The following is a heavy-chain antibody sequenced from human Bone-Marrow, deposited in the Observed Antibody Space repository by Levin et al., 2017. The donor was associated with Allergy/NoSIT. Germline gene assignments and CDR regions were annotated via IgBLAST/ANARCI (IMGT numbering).Heavy chain of an antibody. V-gene: IGHV3-21*01. CDR2: ISSSGSYI. D-gene: IGHD6-13*01. J-gene: IGHJ4*02. Sequence: GGSLRLSCTASGFAFGSHTMHWVRQAPGKGLEWVASISSSGSYIFYADSLKGRFTISRDNAKNSLYLQMHSLRGDETAVYYCARDSLGYSSSWYFFDLWGQGTLVTVSS. CDR1: GFAFGSHT. CDR3: ARDSLGYSSSWYFFDL.